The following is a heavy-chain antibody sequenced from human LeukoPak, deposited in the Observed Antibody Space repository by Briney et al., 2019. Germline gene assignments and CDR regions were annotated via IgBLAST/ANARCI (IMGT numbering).Heavy chain of an antibody. Sequence: ASVKVSCKASGYTFTGYYMHWVRQAPGQGLEWMGWINPNSGGTNYAQKFQGRVTMTRDTSTSTAYMELSRLRSDDTAVYYCARVVEMATIGRGIFDYWGQGTLVTVSS. J-gene: IGHJ4*02. D-gene: IGHD5-24*01. CDR2: INPNSGGT. V-gene: IGHV1-2*02. CDR3: ARVVEMATIGRGIFDY. CDR1: GYTFTGYY.